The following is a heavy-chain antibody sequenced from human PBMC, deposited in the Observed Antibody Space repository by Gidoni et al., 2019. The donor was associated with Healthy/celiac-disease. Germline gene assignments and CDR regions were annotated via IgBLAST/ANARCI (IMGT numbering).Heavy chain of an antibody. CDR3: AVYDSSGYYAKTGFDY. V-gene: IGHV4-39*07. D-gene: IGHD3-22*01. CDR1: GGSISSSRYY. J-gene: IGHJ4*02. CDR2: IYYRGST. Sequence: QLHLQESGPGLVKPAATGSLSGTVSGGSISSSRYYWGWIRQPPGQGLEWIGSIYYRGSTYYNPSLQSRVTISVDTSKHQFSLKLSSVTAADTAVYYCAVYDSSGYYAKTGFDYWGQGTLVTVSS.